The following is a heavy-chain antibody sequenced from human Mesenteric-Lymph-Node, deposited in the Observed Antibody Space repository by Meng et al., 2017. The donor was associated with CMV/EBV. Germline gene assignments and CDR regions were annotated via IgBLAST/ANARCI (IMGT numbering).Heavy chain of an antibody. CDR1: GGSISSSSYY. V-gene: IGHV4-39*07. CDR2: IYYSGST. J-gene: IGHJ4*02. Sequence: SETLSLTCNVSGGSISSSSYYWGWIRQPPGKGLEWIGSIYYSGSTYYNPSLKSRVTISVDTSKNQFSLKLSSVTAADTAVYYCARGGTIFGVYDYWGQGTLVTVSS. D-gene: IGHD3-3*02. CDR3: ARGGTIFGVYDY.